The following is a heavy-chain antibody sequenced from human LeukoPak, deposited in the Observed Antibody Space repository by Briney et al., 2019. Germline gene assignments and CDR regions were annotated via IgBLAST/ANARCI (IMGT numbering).Heavy chain of an antibody. Sequence: PSETLSLTCTVSGGSISSSSYYWGWIRQPPGKGLEWIGSIYYSGTTYYNPSLKSRVTISVDTSKNQFSLKLSSVTAADTAVYYCASQFGTIGRGAFDIWGQGTMVTVSS. V-gene: IGHV4-39*01. CDR3: ASQFGTIGRGAFDI. J-gene: IGHJ3*02. CDR2: IYYSGTT. CDR1: GGSISSSSYY. D-gene: IGHD1-1*01.